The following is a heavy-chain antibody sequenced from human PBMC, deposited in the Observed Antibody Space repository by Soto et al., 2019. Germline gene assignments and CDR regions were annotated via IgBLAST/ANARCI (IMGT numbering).Heavy chain of an antibody. CDR1: GGSISSGDYY. V-gene: IGHV4-30-4*01. Sequence: SETLSLTCTVSGGSISSGDYYWSWIRQPPGKGLEWIGYIYYTGSTYYNPSLKSRVTISVDTSKKQFSLKLSSVTAADTAVYYCARTLTGPEGTPFFDYWGQGTRVTVSS. D-gene: IGHD3-10*01. CDR2: IYYTGST. J-gene: IGHJ4*02. CDR3: ARTLTGPEGTPFFDY.